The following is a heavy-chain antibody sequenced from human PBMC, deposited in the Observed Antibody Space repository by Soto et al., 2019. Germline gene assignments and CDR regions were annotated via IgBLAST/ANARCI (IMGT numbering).Heavy chain of an antibody. D-gene: IGHD6-19*01. CDR1: GYTFTSYA. V-gene: IGHV1-3*01. CDR3: ARVSAWQWLVPVNYFGY. CDR2: INAGNGNT. J-gene: IGHJ4*02. Sequence: ASVKVSCKASGYTFTSYAMHWVRQAPGQRLEWMGWINAGNGNTKYSQKFQGRVTITRDTSASTAYMELSSLRSEDTAVYYCARVSAWQWLVPVNYFGYWGQGTLVTVSS.